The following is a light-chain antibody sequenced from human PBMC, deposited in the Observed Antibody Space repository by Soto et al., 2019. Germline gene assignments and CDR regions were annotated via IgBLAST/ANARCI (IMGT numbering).Light chain of an antibody. CDR1: SSDVGGYNY. CDR2: DVS. CDR3: SSYTSSSTLVV. V-gene: IGLV2-14*01. Sequence: QSALTQPASVSGSPGQSITISCTGTSSDVGGYNYVSWYQQHPGKAPKVMIYDVSNRPSGVSNRSSGSKSGNTASLTISGLQAEDEADYYCSSYTSSSTLVVFGGGTKLTVL. J-gene: IGLJ2*01.